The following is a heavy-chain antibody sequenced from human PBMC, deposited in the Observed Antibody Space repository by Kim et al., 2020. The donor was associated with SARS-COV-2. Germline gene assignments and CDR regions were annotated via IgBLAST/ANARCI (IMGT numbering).Heavy chain of an antibody. J-gene: IGHJ4*02. CDR3: ARGGFPGALDY. CDR2: T. D-gene: IGHD3-10*01. V-gene: IGHV3-74*01. Sequence: TGYADSVKGRFTISRDNAKKTLYLQMDSLRAEDTAVYYCARGGFPGALDYWGQGTLVTVSS.